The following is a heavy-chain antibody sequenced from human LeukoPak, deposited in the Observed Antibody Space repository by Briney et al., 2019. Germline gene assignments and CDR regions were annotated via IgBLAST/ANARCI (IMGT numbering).Heavy chain of an antibody. CDR1: GGSISTYY. J-gene: IGHJ4*02. CDR2: IYSSGST. V-gene: IGHV4-59*01. CDR3: ARDLLGRGGSFDY. D-gene: IGHD3-10*01. Sequence: SETLSLTCTVSGGSISTYYWSWIRQPPGKGLEWIGFIYSSGSTNYNPSFKSRVTMSVDTSKNQFSLKLRSVTAADTAVYYCARDLLGRGGSFDYWGQGTLVTVSS.